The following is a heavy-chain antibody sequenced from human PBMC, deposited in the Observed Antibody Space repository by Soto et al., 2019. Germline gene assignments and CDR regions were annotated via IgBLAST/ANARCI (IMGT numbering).Heavy chain of an antibody. D-gene: IGHD3-10*01. J-gene: IGHJ6*03. V-gene: IGHV1-18*01. CDR3: ARACRGDYYYYYYMDF. Sequence: ASVKVSCKASGYTFTSYGISWVRQAPGQGLEWMGWISAHNGNTNYAQKLQGRVTMTTDTSTSTAYMELRSLRSDDTAVYYCARACRGDYYYYYYMDFWGKGTKVTVSS. CDR1: GYTFTSYG. CDR2: ISAHNGNT.